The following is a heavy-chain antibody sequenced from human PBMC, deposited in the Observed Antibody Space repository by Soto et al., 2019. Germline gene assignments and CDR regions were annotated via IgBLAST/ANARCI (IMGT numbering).Heavy chain of an antibody. CDR2: INAANGDT. D-gene: IGHD6-13*01. Sequence: ASLRVSCKASGYAFTSYGIHWVRQAPGQRLEWMGWINAANGDTKYSPKFQGRVTITRDTSASTAYMELSSLRSEDTAVYYCVRRNVSATGIDWFDPWGQGNLVTVSS. CDR1: GYAFTSYG. J-gene: IGHJ5*02. CDR3: VRRNVSATGIDWFDP. V-gene: IGHV1-3*01.